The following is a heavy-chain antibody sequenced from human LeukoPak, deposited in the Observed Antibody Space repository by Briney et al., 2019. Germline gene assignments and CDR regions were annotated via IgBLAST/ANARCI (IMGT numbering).Heavy chain of an antibody. CDR1: GFTFSSYS. D-gene: IGHD4-17*01. Sequence: LGGSLRLSCAASGFTFSSYSMNWVRQAPGKGLEWVSSISSSSSYIYYADSVKGRFTISRDNAKNSLYLQMNSLRAEDTAVYYCARNYGDYNAEYFQHWGQGTLVTVSS. CDR3: ARNYGDYNAEYFQH. J-gene: IGHJ1*01. V-gene: IGHV3-21*01. CDR2: ISSSSSYI.